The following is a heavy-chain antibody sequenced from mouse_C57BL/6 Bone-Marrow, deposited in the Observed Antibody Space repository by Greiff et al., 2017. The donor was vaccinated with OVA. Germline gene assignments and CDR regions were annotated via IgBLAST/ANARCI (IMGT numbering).Heavy chain of an antibody. CDR3: AHHRSRLYLHS. J-gene: IGHJ2*02. V-gene: IGHV1-59*01. Sequence: QVQLQQPGAELVRPGTSVKLSCKASGYTFTNYWMHWVKQRPGQGLEWIGVIAPSDSYINYNQKFKGRATLTVDTSSSTAYMHLSSLTSEDSAVYYCAHHRSRLYLHSWGQGTLLPVSS. CDR2: IAPSDSYI. CDR1: GYTFTNYW. D-gene: IGHD1-1*01.